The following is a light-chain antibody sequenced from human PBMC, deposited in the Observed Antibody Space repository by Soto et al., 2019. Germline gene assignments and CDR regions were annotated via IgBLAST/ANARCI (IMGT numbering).Light chain of an antibody. V-gene: IGKV2-24*01. CDR1: RSRVASDGNAY. J-gene: IGKJ5*01. Sequence: EIVLTQTPLLSPVTLGQPASISCRSSRSRVASDGNAYLTWLHQRPGQPPRPLIYKVSQRLSGVPDRFSGSGAGTDFTLHISRVEAEDVGTYVCMQATQLLTFGQGTRLEIK. CDR3: MQATQLLT. CDR2: KVS.